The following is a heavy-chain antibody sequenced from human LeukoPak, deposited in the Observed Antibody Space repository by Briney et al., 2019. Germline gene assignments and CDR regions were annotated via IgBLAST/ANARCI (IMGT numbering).Heavy chain of an antibody. J-gene: IGHJ4*02. Sequence: GGSLRLSCAASGFTFSSYGMHWVRQAPGKGLEWVAFIRYDGSNKYYADSVKGRFTISRDNSKNTLYLQMNSLRAEDTAVYYCATYYYGSGSYYPMGRFDYWGQGTLVTVSS. D-gene: IGHD3-10*01. CDR2: IRYDGSNK. CDR3: ATYYYGSGSYYPMGRFDY. CDR1: GFTFSSYG. V-gene: IGHV3-30*02.